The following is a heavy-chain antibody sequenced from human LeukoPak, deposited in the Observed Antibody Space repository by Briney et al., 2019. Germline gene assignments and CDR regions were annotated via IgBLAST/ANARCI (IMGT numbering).Heavy chain of an antibody. Sequence: GGSLRLSCAASGFTFSSYTMNWVRQAPGKGLEWVSSISSSSSYIYYADSVKGRFTISRDNAKNSLYLQMNSLRAEDTAVYYCARFRYSSGWYYDYWGQGTLVTVSS. D-gene: IGHD6-19*01. J-gene: IGHJ4*02. CDR3: ARFRYSSGWYYDY. CDR1: GFTFSSYT. V-gene: IGHV3-21*01. CDR2: ISSSSSYI.